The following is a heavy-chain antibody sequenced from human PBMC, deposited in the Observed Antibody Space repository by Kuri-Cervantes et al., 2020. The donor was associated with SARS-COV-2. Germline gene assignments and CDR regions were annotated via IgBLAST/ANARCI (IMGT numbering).Heavy chain of an antibody. CDR2: ISYDGSNK. V-gene: IGHV3-30-3*01. CDR3: ASEWVLYYSYFDY. J-gene: IGHJ4*02. Sequence: GESLKISCAASGFTFSSYAMHWVRQAPGKGLEWVAVISYDGSNKYYADSVKGRFTISRDNSKNTLYLQMNSLRAEDTAVYYCASEWVLYYSYFDYWGQGTQVTVSS. D-gene: IGHD3-3*01. CDR1: GFTFSSYA.